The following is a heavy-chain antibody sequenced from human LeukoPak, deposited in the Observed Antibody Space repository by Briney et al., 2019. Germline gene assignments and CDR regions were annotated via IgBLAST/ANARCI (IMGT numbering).Heavy chain of an antibody. CDR2: INPNCGGT. Sequence: ASVKVCCNGSAYTFTGYYMPWVRQAPGQGLEWIGRINPNCGGTNYAQKFQGRVTMTRDTSISTAYMELSRLRSDDTAVYYCARDLPHNLGVPAAMNDYWGQGTLVTVSS. J-gene: IGHJ4*02. V-gene: IGHV1-2*06. D-gene: IGHD2-2*01. CDR3: ARDLPHNLGVPAAMNDY. CDR1: AYTFTGYY.